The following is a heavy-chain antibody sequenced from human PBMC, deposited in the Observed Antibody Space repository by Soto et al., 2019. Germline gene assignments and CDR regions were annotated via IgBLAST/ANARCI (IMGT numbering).Heavy chain of an antibody. D-gene: IGHD3-10*01. J-gene: IGHJ4*02. CDR1: GGSFSGYY. Sequence: SETLSLTCAVYGGSFSGYYWSWIRQPPGKGLGWIGEINHSGSTNYNPSLKSRVTISVDASKNQFSLKLSSVTAADTAVYYCASAYHYGSGSYHYWGQGTLVTVSS. CDR2: INHSGST. V-gene: IGHV4-34*01. CDR3: ASAYHYGSGSYHY.